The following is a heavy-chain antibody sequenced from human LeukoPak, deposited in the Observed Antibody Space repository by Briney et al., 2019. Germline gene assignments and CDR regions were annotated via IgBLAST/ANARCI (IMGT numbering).Heavy chain of an antibody. CDR3: ARAATIFGVSPKFYYYYMDV. CDR1: GGSISSSSYY. Sequence: PSETLSLTCTVSGGSISSSSYYWGWIRQPPGKGLEWIGSIYYSGSTYYNPSLKSRVTISVDTSKNQFSLKLSSVTAADTAVYYCARAATIFGVSPKFYYYYMDVWGKGTTVTVSS. J-gene: IGHJ6*03. V-gene: IGHV4-39*01. CDR2: IYYSGST. D-gene: IGHD3-3*01.